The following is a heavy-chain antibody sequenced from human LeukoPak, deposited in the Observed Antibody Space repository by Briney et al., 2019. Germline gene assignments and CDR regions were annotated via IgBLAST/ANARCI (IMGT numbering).Heavy chain of an antibody. J-gene: IGHJ4*02. CDR2: FDPEDGET. Sequence: GASVKVSCKVSGYTLTELSMHWVRQAPGNGLEGRGGFDPEDGETIHAQNFQGRVTMTEDTSTATACMELSSLSSEDTAVYCCATDPTYYGSVSYNYWGQGTLVTVSS. CDR3: ATDPTYYGSVSYNY. CDR1: GYTLTELS. V-gene: IGHV1-24*01. D-gene: IGHD3-10*01.